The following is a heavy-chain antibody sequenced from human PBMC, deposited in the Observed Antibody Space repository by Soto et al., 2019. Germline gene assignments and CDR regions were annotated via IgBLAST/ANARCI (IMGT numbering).Heavy chain of an antibody. Sequence: GGSLRLSCEASGFTVSSIYMSWVRQAPGKGLEWISFIFSGGTTHYADSVKGRFTISGDNSKNALYLQMNNVRAEDTAVYYCARDLYHYDSSGGFDFWGQGTLVTVSS. J-gene: IGHJ4*02. CDR2: IFSGGTT. CDR3: ARDLYHYDSSGGFDF. V-gene: IGHV3-53*01. CDR1: GFTVSSIY. D-gene: IGHD3-22*01.